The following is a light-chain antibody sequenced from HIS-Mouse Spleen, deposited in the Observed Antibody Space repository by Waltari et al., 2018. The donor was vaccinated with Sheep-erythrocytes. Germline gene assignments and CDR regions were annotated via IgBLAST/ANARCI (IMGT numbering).Light chain of an antibody. Sequence: SYELTQPPSVSVSPGQTARITCSGDALQKKYAYWYQQKSGQAPVPVIYEDSKRPAGSPERVSGSTSGTMATLTISGAQVEDEADYYCYSTDSSGNHWVFGGGTKLTVL. V-gene: IGLV3-10*01. J-gene: IGLJ3*02. CDR3: YSTDSSGNHWV. CDR2: EDS. CDR1: ALQKKY.